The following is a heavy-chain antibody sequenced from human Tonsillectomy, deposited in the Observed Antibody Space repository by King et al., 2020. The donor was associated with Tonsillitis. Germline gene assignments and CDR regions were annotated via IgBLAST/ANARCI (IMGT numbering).Heavy chain of an antibody. CDR3: AKFATRAGYCSGGSCYPFDY. J-gene: IGHJ4*02. Sequence: QLVQSGGGVVQPGRSLRLSCAASGFTFSSYGMHWVRQAPGKGLEWVAVTSYDGSNKYYADSVKSRFTISRDNSKNTLYLQMNSLRAEDTAVYYCAKFATRAGYCSGGSCYPFDYWGQGTLVTVSS. CDR1: GFTFSSYG. V-gene: IGHV3-30*18. D-gene: IGHD2-15*01. CDR2: TSYDGSNK.